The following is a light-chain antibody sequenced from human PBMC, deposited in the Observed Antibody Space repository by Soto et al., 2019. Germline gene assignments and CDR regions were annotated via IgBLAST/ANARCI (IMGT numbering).Light chain of an antibody. J-gene: IGLJ2*01. V-gene: IGLV1-44*01. Sequence: QSVLTQPPSASGTPGQRVTISCSGSSSNVGGNTVNWYQQLPGTAPKLLIYSNNQRPSGVPDRFSGSKSGTSASLAISGLQSEDEADYYCATWDDSLNGPVFGGGIQLTVL. CDR1: SSNVGGNT. CDR2: SNN. CDR3: ATWDDSLNGPV.